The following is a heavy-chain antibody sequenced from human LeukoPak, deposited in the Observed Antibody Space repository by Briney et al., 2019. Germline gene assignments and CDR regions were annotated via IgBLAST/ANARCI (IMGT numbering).Heavy chain of an antibody. J-gene: IGHJ4*02. CDR2: IYPGDSDA. D-gene: IGHD2-21*01. Sequence: GESLKISCQGSGYSFASYWIAWVRQVSGKGLEFMGIIYPGDSDARYSPSFQGHVTISVDESITTAYLQWSSLEASDTAMYYCARSTSDYYSADYWGQGTLVTVSS. V-gene: IGHV5-51*01. CDR1: GYSFASYW. CDR3: ARSTSDYYSADY.